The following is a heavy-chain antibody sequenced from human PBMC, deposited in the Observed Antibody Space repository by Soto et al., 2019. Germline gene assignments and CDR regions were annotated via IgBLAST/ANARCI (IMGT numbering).Heavy chain of an antibody. CDR3: ARHSPYSSGWYYPHFDY. CDR1: GGSISSSSYY. D-gene: IGHD6-19*01. V-gene: IGHV4-39*01. J-gene: IGHJ4*02. Sequence: SETLSLTCTVSGGSISSSSYYWGWIRQPPGKGLEWIGSIYYSGSTYYNPSLKSRVTISVDTSKNQFSLKLSSVTAADTAVYYCARHSPYSSGWYYPHFDYWGQGTLVTVSS. CDR2: IYYSGST.